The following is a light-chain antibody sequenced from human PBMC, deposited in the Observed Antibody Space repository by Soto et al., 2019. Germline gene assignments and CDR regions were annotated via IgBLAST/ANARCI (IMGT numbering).Light chain of an antibody. CDR3: LQDYGDSWT. Sequence: DIQLTQSPSSVSASVGDSVTITCRASQNIWRLLAWYQLKPGKAPELLIYDASSLQSGVPPRFSGRRSGTEFTLTISSLQPEDFASYYCLQDYGDSWTFGQGTKVDIK. V-gene: IGKV1-12*01. CDR2: DAS. CDR1: QNIWRL. J-gene: IGKJ1*01.